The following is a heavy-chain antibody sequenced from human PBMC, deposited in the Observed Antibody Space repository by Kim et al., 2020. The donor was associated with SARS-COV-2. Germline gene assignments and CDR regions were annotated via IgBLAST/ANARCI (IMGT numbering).Heavy chain of an antibody. CDR2: ISSDGNDK. Sequence: GGSLRLSCTVSGFTFSNYVMHWVRQAPGMGLEWLSVISSDGNDKYYADSVKGRFTISRDNWKDTLYLQMNSLSAEDTALYYCVRKIAGPTANIDVWGLGTSVTVSS. V-gene: IGHV3-33*01. CDR3: VRKIAGPTANIDV. CDR1: GFTFSNYV. J-gene: IGHJ6*02.